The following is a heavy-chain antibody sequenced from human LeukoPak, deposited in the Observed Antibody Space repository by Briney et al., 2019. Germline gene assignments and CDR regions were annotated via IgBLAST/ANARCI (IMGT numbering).Heavy chain of an antibody. CDR1: GGSISSYY. CDR3: ARGIAAPDAFDI. J-gene: IGHJ3*02. Sequence: PSETLSLTCTVSGGSISSYYWSWIRQPPGKGLEWIGYIYYSGSTNYNPSLKSRVTISVDTSKNQFSLKLSSVTAADTAVYYCARGIAAPDAFDIWGQGTMVTVSS. CDR2: IYYSGST. V-gene: IGHV4-59*01. D-gene: IGHD6-25*01.